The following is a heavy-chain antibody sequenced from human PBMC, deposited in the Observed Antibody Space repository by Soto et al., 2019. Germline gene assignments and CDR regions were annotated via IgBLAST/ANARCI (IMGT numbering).Heavy chain of an antibody. D-gene: IGHD1-26*01. J-gene: IGHJ6*03. Sequence: SETLSLTCTVSGGSISSYYWSWIRQPPGKGLEWIGYIYYSGSTNYNPSLKSRVTISVDTSKNQFSLKLSSVTAADTAVYYCAHRKREEIATTYYYYMDVWGKGTTVTVSS. CDR2: IYYSGST. V-gene: IGHV4-59*08. CDR3: AHRKREEIATTYYYYMDV. CDR1: GGSISSYY.